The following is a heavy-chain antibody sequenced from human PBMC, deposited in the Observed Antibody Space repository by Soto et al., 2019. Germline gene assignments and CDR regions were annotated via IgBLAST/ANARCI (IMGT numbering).Heavy chain of an antibody. D-gene: IGHD3-22*01. V-gene: IGHV3-23*01. Sequence: GGSLRLSCAASGFTFSSYAMSWVRQAPGKGLEWVSAISGSGGSTYYADSVKGRFTISRDNSKNTLYLQMNSLRAEDTAVYYCAKDQPYYYDSSGYYWPVSYWGQGTLVTVS. J-gene: IGHJ4*02. CDR1: GFTFSSYA. CDR3: AKDQPYYYDSSGYYWPVSY. CDR2: ISGSGGST.